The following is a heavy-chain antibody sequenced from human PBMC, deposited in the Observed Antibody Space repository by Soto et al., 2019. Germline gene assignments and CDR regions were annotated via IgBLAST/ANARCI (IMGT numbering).Heavy chain of an antibody. J-gene: IGHJ4*02. CDR1: GDSISSSDYY. Sequence: QVHLQESGPGLVKPSQTLSLTCTVSGDSISSSDYYWSWIRQPPGKGLEWIGYIYSSGNTYYNPSLKSRLTISVDTSKNKFSLKLISVTAADTALYYCARGPSAATVITCYFDYWGQGTLVTVSS. D-gene: IGHD4-17*01. V-gene: IGHV4-31*03. CDR3: ARGPSAATVITCYFDY. CDR2: IYSSGNT.